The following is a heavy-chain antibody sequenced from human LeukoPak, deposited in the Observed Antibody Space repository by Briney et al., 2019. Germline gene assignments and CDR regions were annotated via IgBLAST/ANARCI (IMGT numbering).Heavy chain of an antibody. V-gene: IGHV3-30-3*01. CDR3: AREPSRIAAANHAFDI. CDR2: ISYDGSNK. J-gene: IGHJ3*02. D-gene: IGHD6-13*01. Sequence: GGSLRLSCAASGFTFSSYAMHWVRQAPGKGLEWVAVISYDGSNKYYADSVKRRFTISRDNSKNTLYLQMYSLRAEDTAVYYCAREPSRIAAANHAFDIWGQGTMVTVSS. CDR1: GFTFSSYA.